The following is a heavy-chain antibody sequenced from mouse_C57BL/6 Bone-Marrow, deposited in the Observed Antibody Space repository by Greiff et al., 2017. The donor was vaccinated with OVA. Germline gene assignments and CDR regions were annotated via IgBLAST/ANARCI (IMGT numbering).Heavy chain of an antibody. V-gene: IGHV1-22*01. CDR1: GYTFTDYN. Sequence: EVQLQQSGPELVKPGASVKMSCKASGYTFTDYNMHWVKQSHGQSLEWIGYINPNNGGTSYNQKFKGKATLTVNKSSSTAYMELRSLTSEDSAVYCCERVEYAFAYWGQGTLVTVSA. CDR2: INPNNGGT. D-gene: IGHD5-1*01. CDR3: ERVEYAFAY. J-gene: IGHJ3*01.